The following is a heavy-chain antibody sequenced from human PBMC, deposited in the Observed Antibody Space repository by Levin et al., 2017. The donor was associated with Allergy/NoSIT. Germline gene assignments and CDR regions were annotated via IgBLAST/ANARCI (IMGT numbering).Heavy chain of an antibody. CDR2: VYTSGST. V-gene: IGHV4-4*07. D-gene: IGHD1-26*01. Sequence: SETLSLTCTVSGGSISLYYWSWVRQSAGKGLEWIGRVYTSGSTNYNPSLKSRVTMSVDTSKNQFSLILNSVTAADTAVYYCAREGSSLLDYWGQGTLVTVSS. CDR3: AREGSSLLDY. CDR1: GGSISLYY. J-gene: IGHJ4*02.